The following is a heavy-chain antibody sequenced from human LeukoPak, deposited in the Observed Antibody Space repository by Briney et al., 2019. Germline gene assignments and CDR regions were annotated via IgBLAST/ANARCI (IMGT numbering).Heavy chain of an antibody. J-gene: IGHJ6*03. V-gene: IGHV1-69*02. CDR1: GGTFSSYT. CDR2: IIPILGIA. Sequence: SVKVSCKASGGTFSSYTIRWVRQAPGQGLEWMGRIIPILGIANYAQKFQGRVTITADKSTSTAYMELSSLRSEDTAVYYCARLGKYCSSTSCYDYYYMDVWGKGTTVTVSS. D-gene: IGHD2-2*01. CDR3: ARLGKYCSSTSCYDYYYMDV.